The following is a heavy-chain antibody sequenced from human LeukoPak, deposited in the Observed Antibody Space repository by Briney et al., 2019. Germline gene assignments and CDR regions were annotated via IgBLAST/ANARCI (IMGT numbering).Heavy chain of an antibody. CDR3: ASPLRFLEWLDDAFDI. Sequence: SVKVSCKASGGTFSSYATSWVRQAPGQGLEWMGGVIPIFGTANYAQKFQGRVTITADESTSTAYMELSSLRSEDTAVYYCASPLRFLEWLDDAFDIWGQGTMVTVSS. D-gene: IGHD3-3*01. CDR1: GGTFSSYA. J-gene: IGHJ3*02. CDR2: VIPIFGTA. V-gene: IGHV1-69*13.